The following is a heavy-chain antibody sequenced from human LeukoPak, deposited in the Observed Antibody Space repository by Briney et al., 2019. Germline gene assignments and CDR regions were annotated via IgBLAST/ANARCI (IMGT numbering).Heavy chain of an antibody. CDR2: IYSGGST. V-gene: IGHV3-53*01. J-gene: IGHJ4*02. Sequence: GGSLRLSCAASGFTVSSNYMSWVRQAPGKGLEWVSVIYSGGSTYYADSVKGRFTISRDNSKNTLYLQKNSLRAEDTAVYYCARTDGDYGLNLDYWGQGTLVTVSS. D-gene: IGHD4-17*01. CDR3: ARTDGDYGLNLDY. CDR1: GFTVSSNY.